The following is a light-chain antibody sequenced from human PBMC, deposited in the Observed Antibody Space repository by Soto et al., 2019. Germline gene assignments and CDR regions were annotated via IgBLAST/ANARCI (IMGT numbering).Light chain of an antibody. CDR3: NSYTSSSTLV. V-gene: IGLV2-14*03. Sequence: QSVLTQPASVSGSPGQSITISCTGTSSDVGGYNYVSWYQHHPGKAPKLMIYAVSERPSGVSNRFSGSKSGNTASLTISGLQAEDEADYYRNSYTSSSTLVFGTGTRSPS. CDR2: AVS. CDR1: SSDVGGYNY. J-gene: IGLJ1*01.